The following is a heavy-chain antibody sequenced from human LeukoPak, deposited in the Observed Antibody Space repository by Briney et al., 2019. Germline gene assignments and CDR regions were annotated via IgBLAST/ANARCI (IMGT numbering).Heavy chain of an antibody. CDR3: ARGDNALRYFDWLSRGNWFDP. Sequence: SETLSLTCTVSGGSISSYYWGWIRQPPGKGLEWIGSIYYSGSTYYNPSLKSRVTISVDMSKNQFSLKLSSVTAADTAVYYCARGDNALRYFDWLSRGNWFDPWGQGTLVTVSS. CDR2: IYYSGST. CDR1: GGSISSYY. J-gene: IGHJ5*02. V-gene: IGHV4-39*07. D-gene: IGHD3-9*01.